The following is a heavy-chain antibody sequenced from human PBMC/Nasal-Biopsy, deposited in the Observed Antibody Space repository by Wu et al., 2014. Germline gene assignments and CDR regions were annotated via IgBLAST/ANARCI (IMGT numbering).Heavy chain of an antibody. CDR1: GFTFSDHY. Sequence: LRLSCAASGFTFSDHYMNWIRQAPGKGLEWVSHISSSGSTIYYADSVKGRFTISRDNSKKTLHLQMNSLRAEDTAVYYCAKVSFGDYGKDEYWGQGTLVTVSS. CDR3: AKVSFGDYGKDEY. V-gene: IGHV3-11*01. CDR2: ISSSGSTI. D-gene: IGHD4-17*01. J-gene: IGHJ4*02.